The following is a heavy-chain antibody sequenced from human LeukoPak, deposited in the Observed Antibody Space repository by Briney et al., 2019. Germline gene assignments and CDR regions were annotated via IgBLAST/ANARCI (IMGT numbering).Heavy chain of an antibody. J-gene: IGHJ4*02. V-gene: IGHV3-48*01. Sequence: GGPLRLSCAASGFAFRNYRMTWVRQPPGKGLEWGAYISRKGWTLYYADSVKGRFTVCRDNAKNSRYLQMNSLRAEDTAVYYCVRGPYWGQGTLATVSS. CDR2: ISRKGWTL. CDR3: VRGPY. CDR1: GFAFRNYR.